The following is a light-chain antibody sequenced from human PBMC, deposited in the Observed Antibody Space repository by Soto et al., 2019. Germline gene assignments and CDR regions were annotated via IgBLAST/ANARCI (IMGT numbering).Light chain of an antibody. Sequence: QSALAQPPSASGSPGQSVTISCTGTSSDIGAYNYVSWYQQYPGKAPKLIIYDVNLRPSGVPDRFSGSKSGNTASLTVSGLQAEDEAVYYCNSFAGGAHVVFGGGTKVTVL. V-gene: IGLV2-8*01. CDR1: SSDIGAYNY. CDR2: DVN. CDR3: NSFAGGAHVV. J-gene: IGLJ2*01.